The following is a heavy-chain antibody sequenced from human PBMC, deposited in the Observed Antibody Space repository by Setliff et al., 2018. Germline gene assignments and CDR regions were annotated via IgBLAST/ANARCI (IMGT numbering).Heavy chain of an antibody. V-gene: IGHV7-4-1*02. D-gene: IGHD3-10*01. CDR2: INTNTGNP. Sequence: ASVKVSCKSSGYTFTTYAMGWMRQAPGQRLEWMGWINTNTGNPSYAQGFTGRFVFSLDTSVSTAYLQISSLKPEDTAVYYCARASRFGTVKWRGDYYMDVWGKGTTVTVSS. CDR3: ARASRFGTVKWRGDYYMDV. CDR1: GYTFTTYA. J-gene: IGHJ6*03.